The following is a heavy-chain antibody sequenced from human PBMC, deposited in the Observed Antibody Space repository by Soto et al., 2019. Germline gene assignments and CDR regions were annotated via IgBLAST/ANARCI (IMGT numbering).Heavy chain of an antibody. Sequence: GWSLRLSCASSVFTFISYAMSWVRQAPGKGLEWVSAISGSGGSTYYADSVKGRFTISRDNSKNTLYLQMNSLRAEDTAVYYCAKDQTIFGVVIYFDYWGQGTLVTVSS. CDR2: ISGSGGST. J-gene: IGHJ4*02. D-gene: IGHD3-3*01. CDR3: AKDQTIFGVVIYFDY. V-gene: IGHV3-23*01. CDR1: VFTFISYA.